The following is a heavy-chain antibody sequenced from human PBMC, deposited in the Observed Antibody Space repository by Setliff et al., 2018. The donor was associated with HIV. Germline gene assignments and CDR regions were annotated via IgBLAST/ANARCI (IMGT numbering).Heavy chain of an antibody. Sequence: PGESLKISCAASGFTLSNYGMHWVRQAPGKGLEWVAVICYDGSNKYYADSVKGRFAISRDDSKNTLYLQMNSLSAEDTAVYYCANHDRGPNSGGSRNYYFMDVWGKGTTVTVSS. D-gene: IGHD6-19*01. CDR1: GFTLSNYG. J-gene: IGHJ6*03. CDR3: ANHDRGPNSGGSRNYYFMDV. V-gene: IGHV3-33*06. CDR2: ICYDGSNK.